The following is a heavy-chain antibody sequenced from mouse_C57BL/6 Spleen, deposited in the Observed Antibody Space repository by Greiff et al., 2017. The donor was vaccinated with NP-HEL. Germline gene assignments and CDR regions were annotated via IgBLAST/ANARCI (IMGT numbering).Heavy chain of an antibody. J-gene: IGHJ3*01. D-gene: IGHD1-1*01. CDR2: IDPSDSYT. V-gene: IGHV1-69*01. Sequence: VQLQQPGAELVMPGASVKLSCKASGYTFTSYWMHWVQQRPGQGLEWIGEIDPSDSYTNYNQKFKGKSTLTVDKSSSTAYMQLSSLTSEDSAVYYCARGGGSSPFAYWGQGTLVTVSA. CDR1: GYTFTSYW. CDR3: ARGGGSSPFAY.